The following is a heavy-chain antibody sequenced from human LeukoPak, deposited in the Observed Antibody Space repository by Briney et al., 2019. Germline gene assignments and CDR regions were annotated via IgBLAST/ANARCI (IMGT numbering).Heavy chain of an antibody. V-gene: IGHV3-30*01. J-gene: IGHJ6*03. CDR1: GFTFSSYA. Sequence: GGSLRLSCAASGFTFSSYAMHWVRQAPGEGLEWVAVISYDGSNKYYADSVKGRFTISRDNSKNTLYLQMNSLRAEDAAVYYCARDGGYGGTTFYYYYYYMDVWGKGTTVTVSS. D-gene: IGHD3-16*01. CDR3: ARDGGYGGTTFYYYYYYMDV. CDR2: ISYDGSNK.